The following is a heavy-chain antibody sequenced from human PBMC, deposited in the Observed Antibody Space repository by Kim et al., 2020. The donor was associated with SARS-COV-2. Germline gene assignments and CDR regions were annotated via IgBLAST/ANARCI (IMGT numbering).Heavy chain of an antibody. J-gene: IGHJ4*02. CDR2: IYYSGST. CDR1: GGSISNYY. Sequence: SETLSLTCIVSGGSISNYYWSWIRQPPGKGLEWIGYIYYSGSTNYNPSLKSRVTISVDTSKNQFSLNLNSVTAADTAVYYCAREKGGSSNWYGVFDYWGLGTLVTVSS. CDR3: AREKGGSSNWYGVFDY. V-gene: IGHV4-59*01. D-gene: IGHD6-13*01.